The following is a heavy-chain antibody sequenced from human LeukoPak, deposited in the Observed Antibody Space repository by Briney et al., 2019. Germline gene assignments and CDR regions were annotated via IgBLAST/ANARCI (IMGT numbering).Heavy chain of an antibody. J-gene: IGHJ4*02. V-gene: IGHV3-30*02. Sequence: PGGSLRLSCAASGFTFSNYGMYWVRQPPGKGLEWFAFIRHDGIIKYYADYVQGRFTISRDNSKNTLYVQMNRLRAEDTAVYYCAKDSLTDIDYWGQGTLVTVSS. CDR2: IRHDGIIK. D-gene: IGHD3-9*01. CDR3: AKDSLTDIDY. CDR1: GFTFSNYG.